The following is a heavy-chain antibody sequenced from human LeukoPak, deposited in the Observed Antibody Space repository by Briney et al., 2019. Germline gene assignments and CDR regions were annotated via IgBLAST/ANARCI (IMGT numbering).Heavy chain of an antibody. CDR1: GGSISTYY. Sequence: PSETLSLTCTVSGGSISTYYWNWIRQPPGKGLEWIGYIYYSGSTNYNPSLKSRVTISVDTSKNQFSLNLTSVTAADTAVYYCAGGGIRQTFDNWGQGTLVTVSS. CDR3: AGGGIRQTFDN. J-gene: IGHJ4*02. D-gene: IGHD3-3*02. V-gene: IGHV4-59*01. CDR2: IYYSGST.